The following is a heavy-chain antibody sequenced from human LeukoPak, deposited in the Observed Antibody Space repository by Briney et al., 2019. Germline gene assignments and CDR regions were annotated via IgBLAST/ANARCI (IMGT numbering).Heavy chain of an antibody. CDR2: IYYSGST. CDR3: ARGGGGIDIVVVPAAMAYYFDY. Sequence: SQTLSLTCTVSGGSISSGGYYWSWIRQHPGKGLEWIGYIYYSGSTYYNPSLKSRVTISVDTSKNQFSLKLSSATAADTAVYYCARGGGGIDIVVVPAAMAYYFDYWGQGTLVTVSS. V-gene: IGHV4-31*03. D-gene: IGHD2-2*01. J-gene: IGHJ4*02. CDR1: GGSISSGGYY.